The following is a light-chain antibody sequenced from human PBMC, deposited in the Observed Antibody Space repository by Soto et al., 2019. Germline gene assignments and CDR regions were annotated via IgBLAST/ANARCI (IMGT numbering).Light chain of an antibody. CDR3: QHYNSYSEA. J-gene: IGKJ1*01. CDR2: KAS. CDR1: QSISSW. V-gene: IGKV1-5*03. Sequence: DIQMTQSPSTPAASVGDRITINFRASQSISSWLAWYQQKPGKAPKLLIYKASTLKSGVPSRFSGSGSGTEFTLTISSLQPDDFATYYCQHYNSYSEAFGQGTKVDIK.